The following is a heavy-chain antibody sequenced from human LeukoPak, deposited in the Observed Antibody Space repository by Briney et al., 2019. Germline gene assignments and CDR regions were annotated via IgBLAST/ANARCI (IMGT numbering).Heavy chain of an antibody. Sequence: GGSLRLSCAASGFTFSSYSMNWVRQAPGKGLEWVSYISSSSTIYYADSVKGRFTISRDNAKNSLYLQMNSLKAEDTAVYYCARVDRDGGDAFDIWGQGTMVTVSS. J-gene: IGHJ3*02. D-gene: IGHD1-14*01. V-gene: IGHV3-48*01. CDR3: ARVDRDGGDAFDI. CDR1: GFTFSSYS. CDR2: ISSSSTI.